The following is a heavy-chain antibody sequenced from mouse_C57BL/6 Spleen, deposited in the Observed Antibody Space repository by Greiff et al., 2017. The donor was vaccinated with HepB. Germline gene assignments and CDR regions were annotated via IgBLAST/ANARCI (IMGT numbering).Heavy chain of an antibody. V-gene: IGHV5-9*01. J-gene: IGHJ2*01. CDR1: GFTFSSYT. CDR2: ISGGGGNT. CDR3: ARLYDPYYFDY. D-gene: IGHD2-12*01. Sequence: EVKLVESGGGLVKPGGSLKLSCAASGFTFSSYTMSWVRQTPEKRLEWVATISGGGGNTYYPDSVKGRFTISRDNAKNTLYLQMSSLRSEDTALYYCARLYDPYYFDYWGQGTTLTVSS.